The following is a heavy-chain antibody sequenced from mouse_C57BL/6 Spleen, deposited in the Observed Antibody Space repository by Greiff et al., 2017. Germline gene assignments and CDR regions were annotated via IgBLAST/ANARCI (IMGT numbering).Heavy chain of an antibody. CDR1: GYTFTSYW. D-gene: IGHD1-1*01. Sequence: QVQLQQSGAELVKPGASVKLSCKASGYTFTSYWMHWVKQRPGQGLEWIGMIHPNSGSTNYNEKFKSKATLTVDKSSSTAYMQLSSLTSEDSAVYYCAPNYYGSSYGGFAYWGQGTLVTVSA. J-gene: IGHJ3*01. CDR3: APNYYGSSYGGFAY. V-gene: IGHV1-64*01. CDR2: IHPNSGST.